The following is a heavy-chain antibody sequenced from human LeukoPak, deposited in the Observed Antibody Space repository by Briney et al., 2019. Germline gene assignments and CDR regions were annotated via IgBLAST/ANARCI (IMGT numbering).Heavy chain of an antibody. V-gene: IGHV4-38-2*02. J-gene: IGHJ5*02. CDR2: IYHSGST. CDR3: AAGQSTEKDNWFDP. CDR1: GYSISSGYY. Sequence: SETLSLTCTVSGYSISSGYYWGWIRQPPGKGLEWIGSIYHSGSTYYNPSLKSRVTISVDTSKNQFSLKLSSVTAADTAVYYCAAGQSTEKDNWFDPWGQGTLVTVSS. D-gene: IGHD1-14*01.